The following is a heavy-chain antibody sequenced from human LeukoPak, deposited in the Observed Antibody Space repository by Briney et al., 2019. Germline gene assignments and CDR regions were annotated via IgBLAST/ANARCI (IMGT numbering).Heavy chain of an antibody. Sequence: RASVKVSCKASGYTFTSYYMHWVRQAPGQGLEWMGLINPTGGSTSYAQKFQGRVTMTRDMSTSTDYMELSSLRSEDTAIYYCARDNSVGDNAWWFDPWGQGTLVTVSS. CDR2: INPTGGST. CDR3: ARDNSVGDNAWWFDP. V-gene: IGHV1-46*01. D-gene: IGHD1-26*01. J-gene: IGHJ5*02. CDR1: GYTFTSYY.